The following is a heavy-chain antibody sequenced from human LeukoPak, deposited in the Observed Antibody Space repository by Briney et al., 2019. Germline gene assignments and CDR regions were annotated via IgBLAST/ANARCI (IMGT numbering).Heavy chain of an antibody. J-gene: IGHJ2*01. CDR3: AKLLYWYIDL. V-gene: IGHV3-30*02. Sequence: AGGFLRLSCTASGFTFSNYAMSWVRQAPGKGLEWVAFIRYDGSNKYYADSVKGRFTISRDNSKNTLYLQMNSLRAEDTAVYYCAKLLYWYIDLWGRGTLVTVSS. D-gene: IGHD2-15*01. CDR2: IRYDGSNK. CDR1: GFTFSNYA.